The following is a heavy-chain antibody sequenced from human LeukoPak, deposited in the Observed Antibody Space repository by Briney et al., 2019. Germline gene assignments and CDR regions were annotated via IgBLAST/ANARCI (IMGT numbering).Heavy chain of an antibody. CDR2: IIPILGIA. V-gene: IGHV1-69*04. CDR3: ARGAGGEDAFDI. J-gene: IGHJ3*02. D-gene: IGHD6-13*01. CDR1: GGTFGSYA. Sequence: AASVKVSCKASGGTFGSYAISWVRQAPGQGLEWMGRIIPILGIANYAQKFQGRVTITADKSTSTAYMELSSLRSEDTAVYYCARGAGGEDAFDIWGQGTMVTVSS.